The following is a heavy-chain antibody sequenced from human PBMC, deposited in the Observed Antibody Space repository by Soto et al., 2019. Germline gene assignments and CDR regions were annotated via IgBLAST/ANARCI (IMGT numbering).Heavy chain of an antibody. D-gene: IGHD3-3*01. Sequence: GGSLRLSCAASGFTFSIYAMSWVRDAPGKGLEWVSAISGSGGSTYYADSVKGRFTISRDNSKNTLYLQMNSLRAEDTAVYYCAKDQGRYDFWSGYGVWGQGTTVTVSS. V-gene: IGHV3-23*01. CDR3: AKDQGRYDFWSGYGV. CDR1: GFTFSIYA. J-gene: IGHJ6*02. CDR2: ISGSGGST.